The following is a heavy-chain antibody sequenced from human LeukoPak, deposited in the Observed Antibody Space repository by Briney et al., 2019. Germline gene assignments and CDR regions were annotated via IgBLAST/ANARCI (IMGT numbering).Heavy chain of an antibody. CDR1: GFTFSDYY. Sequence: KSGGSLRLSCAASGFTFSDYYMSWIRQAPGKGLEWVSYISSSGSTIYYADSVKGRFTISRDNAKNSLYLQMNSLRAEDTAVYYCARGRMAHFWDAFDIWGQGTMVTVSS. D-gene: IGHD3-3*02. J-gene: IGHJ3*02. CDR3: ARGRMAHFWDAFDI. V-gene: IGHV3-11*04. CDR2: ISSSGSTI.